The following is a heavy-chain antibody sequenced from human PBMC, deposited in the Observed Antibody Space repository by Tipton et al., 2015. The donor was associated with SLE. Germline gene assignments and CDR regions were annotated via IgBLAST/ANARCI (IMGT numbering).Heavy chain of an antibody. J-gene: IGHJ4*02. CDR1: GGAISSYY. CDR2: IYNSGTT. V-gene: IGHV4-59*01. D-gene: IGHD3-22*01. CDR3: ARAPYDSSGYRFDS. Sequence: TLSLTCTVSGGAISSYYWSWIRQAPGKGLEWIGYIYNSGTTNYNPSLKSRVTISVDTSKKQFSLRLRSVPAADTAVYYCARAPYDSSGYRFDSWGQGTLVTVSS.